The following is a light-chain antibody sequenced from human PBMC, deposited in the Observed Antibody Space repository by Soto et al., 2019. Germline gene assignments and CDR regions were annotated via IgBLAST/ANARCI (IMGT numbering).Light chain of an antibody. Sequence: GEIATLSCRASQSVSSNLAWYQQKPGQAPRLLIYGASTRATGIPARFSGSGSGTEFTLTISSLQSEDFAVYYCQQYNNWPGTFGQGTKV. CDR1: QSVSSN. J-gene: IGKJ1*01. V-gene: IGKV3-15*01. CDR3: QQYNNWPGT. CDR2: GAS.